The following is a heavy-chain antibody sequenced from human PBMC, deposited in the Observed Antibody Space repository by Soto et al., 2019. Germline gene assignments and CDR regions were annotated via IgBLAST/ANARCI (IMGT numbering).Heavy chain of an antibody. CDR3: ARAPVPVNTSNFDY. CDR2: INSSSSYT. D-gene: IGHD3-22*01. V-gene: IGHV3-11*05. CDR1: GFTFSDYY. Sequence: GEPLRPSCAASGFTFSDYYMSWIRQAPGKGLEWVSYINSSSSYTHYADSVKGRFTISRDNAKNSLYLQMSSLRAEDTAVYYCARAPVPVNTSNFDYWGQATLVTVSS. J-gene: IGHJ4*02.